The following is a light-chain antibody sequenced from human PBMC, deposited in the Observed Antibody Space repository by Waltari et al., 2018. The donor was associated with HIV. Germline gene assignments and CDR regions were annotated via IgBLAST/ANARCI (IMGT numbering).Light chain of an antibody. CDR2: AAS. V-gene: IGKV1-6*01. CDR3: LKDYNDPGT. Sequence: AIQMTQSPSSLSAAVRDQVTITYRASQGSRDDLGRYQQKPGKAPKHRLYAASSLQSGAPSRFSGSGSGTESTLTSSSQKPEDFATYDCLKDYNDPGTFGQGTTVEIK. J-gene: IGKJ1*01. CDR1: QGSRDD.